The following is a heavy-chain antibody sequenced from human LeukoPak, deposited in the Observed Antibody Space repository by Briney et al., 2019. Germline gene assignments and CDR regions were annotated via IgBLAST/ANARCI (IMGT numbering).Heavy chain of an antibody. Sequence: GRSLRLSCAASGFTFSSYGRHWVRQAPGKGLEWVAVIWYDGSNKYYADSVKGRFTISRDNSKNTLYLQMNSLRAEDTAVYYCAKDLLPIVVVPAAIPVWGQGTLVTVSS. CDR3: AKDLLPIVVVPAAIPV. V-gene: IGHV3-33*06. J-gene: IGHJ4*02. D-gene: IGHD2-2*01. CDR1: GFTFSSYG. CDR2: IWYDGSNK.